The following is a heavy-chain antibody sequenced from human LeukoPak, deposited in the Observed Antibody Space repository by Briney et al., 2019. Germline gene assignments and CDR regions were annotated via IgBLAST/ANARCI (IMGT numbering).Heavy chain of an antibody. CDR3: ARVAIAVAGRIDY. Sequence: ASVKVSCKASGYTFTGYYMHWVRQAPGQGPEWKGWINPNSGGTNYAQKFQGRVTMTRDTSISTAYMELSRLRSDDTAVYYCARVAIAVAGRIDYWGQGTLVTVSS. J-gene: IGHJ4*02. CDR1: GYTFTGYY. D-gene: IGHD6-19*01. CDR2: INPNSGGT. V-gene: IGHV1-2*02.